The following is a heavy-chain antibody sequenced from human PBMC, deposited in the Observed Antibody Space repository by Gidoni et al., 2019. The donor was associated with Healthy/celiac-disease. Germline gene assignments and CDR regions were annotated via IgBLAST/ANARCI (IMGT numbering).Heavy chain of an antibody. V-gene: IGHV4-39*01. CDR1: GGSISSSSYY. Sequence: QLQLQESGPGLVKPSETLSLTCTVSGGSISSSSYYWGWIRQPPGKGLEWIGSIYYSGSTYYNPSLKSRVTISVDTSKNQFSLKLSSVTAADTAVYYCARHGWGGYSYYFDYWGQGTLVTVSS. CDR3: ARHGWGGYSYYFDY. J-gene: IGHJ4*02. CDR2: IYYSGST. D-gene: IGHD3-3*01.